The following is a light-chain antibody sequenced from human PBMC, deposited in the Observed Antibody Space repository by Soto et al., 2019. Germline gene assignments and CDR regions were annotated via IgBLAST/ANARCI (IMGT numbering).Light chain of an antibody. V-gene: IGLV2-14*01. Sequence: QSALTQAASVSGSPGQSITISCTGTNSDIGAFNFVSWYQHHPGKAPKVIIYEVNNRPSGVSNRFSGSKSGNTASLTISGLQAEDEGDYYCTSYTTSATLVFGGGTKVTVL. CDR3: TSYTTSATLV. CDR1: NSDIGAFNF. CDR2: EVN. J-gene: IGLJ3*02.